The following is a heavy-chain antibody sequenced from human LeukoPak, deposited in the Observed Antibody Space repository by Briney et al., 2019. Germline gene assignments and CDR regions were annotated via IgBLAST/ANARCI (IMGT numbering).Heavy chain of an antibody. CDR1: GDSVSSNSAA. J-gene: IGHJ5*02. V-gene: IGHV6-1*01. CDR3: ARGRVGATLWFDP. Sequence: SQTLSLTCAISGDSVSSNSAAWSWIRQSPSRGLEWLGRTYYRSKWYNDYAVSVKSRITINPDTSKNQFSLQLNSVTPEDTAVYYCARGRVGATLWFDPWGQGTLVTVSS. CDR2: TYYRSKWYN. D-gene: IGHD1-26*01.